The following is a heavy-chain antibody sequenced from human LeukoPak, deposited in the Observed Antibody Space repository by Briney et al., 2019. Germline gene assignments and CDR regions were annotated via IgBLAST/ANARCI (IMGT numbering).Heavy chain of an antibody. CDR2: INPNSGGT. V-gene: IGHV1-2*02. Sequence: GASVKVSCKASGYTFTGYYMHWVRQAPGQGLEWMGWINPNSGGTNYAQKFQGRVTMTRDTSISTAYLEVTSDDTAVYYCARDVQWGGSSGWYVFWGQGTLVTVSS. J-gene: IGHJ5*01. CDR3: ARDVQWGGSSGWYVF. CDR1: GYTFTGYY. D-gene: IGHD3-22*01.